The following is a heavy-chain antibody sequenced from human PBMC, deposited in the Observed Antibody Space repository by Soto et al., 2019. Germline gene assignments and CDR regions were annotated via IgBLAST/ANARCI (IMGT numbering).Heavy chain of an antibody. J-gene: IGHJ2*01. Sequence: QVQLQESGPGLVKPSETLSLTCTVSGGSISSYYWRWIRQPPGKGLEWIGYIYYSGSTNYNPSLKSRVTISVDTSKNQFSLKLSSVTAADTAVYYCARFHWYFDLWGRGTLVTVSS. CDR1: GGSISSYY. CDR3: ARFHWYFDL. V-gene: IGHV4-59*08. CDR2: IYYSGST.